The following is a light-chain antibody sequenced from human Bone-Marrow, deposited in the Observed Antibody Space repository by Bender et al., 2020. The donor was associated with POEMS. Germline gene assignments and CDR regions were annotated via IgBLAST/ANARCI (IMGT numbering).Light chain of an antibody. CDR1: SSDIGAYDY. V-gene: IGLV2-14*01. Sequence: QSALTQPASVSGSPGQSITISCTGTSSDIGAYDYVSWYQQHPGKAHKLLIYEVTQRPSGVSNRFSGSKSGNTASLTISWLQAEDEGDYYCCSYVHTYVQFGGGTKVTVL. CDR3: CSYVHTYVQ. J-gene: IGLJ2*01. CDR2: EVT.